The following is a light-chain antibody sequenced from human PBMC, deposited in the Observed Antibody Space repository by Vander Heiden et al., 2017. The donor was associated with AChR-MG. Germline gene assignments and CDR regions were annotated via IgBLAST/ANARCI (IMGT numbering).Light chain of an antibody. CDR1: NSNIGAGYD. J-gene: IGLJ1*01. CDR2: GNN. V-gene: IGLV1-40*01. Sequence: QSVLTQPPSVSGAPGQRVTISCTGNNSNIGAGYDVHWYQHLPGTAPKVLSYGNNNRPSGVPDRFSGSKSGTSASLAITGLQAEDEADYYCQSYDSRMSGYVFGSGTKVTVL. CDR3: QSYDSRMSGYV.